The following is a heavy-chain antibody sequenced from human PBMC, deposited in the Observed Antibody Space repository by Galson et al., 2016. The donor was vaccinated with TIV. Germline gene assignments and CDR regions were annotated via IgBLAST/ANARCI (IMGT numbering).Heavy chain of an antibody. J-gene: IGHJ5*01. Sequence: SLRLSCAGSGFTFSDYVLNWVRQAPGKGLPWVAFISSDGSRKYVADSVKGRFTISRDNSENTLYLQMNNLRPDDTAAYFCAKEKDFDSWGQGTLVTFSS. CDR1: GFTFSDYV. V-gene: IGHV3-30*04. CDR2: ISSDGSRK. CDR3: AKEKDFDS.